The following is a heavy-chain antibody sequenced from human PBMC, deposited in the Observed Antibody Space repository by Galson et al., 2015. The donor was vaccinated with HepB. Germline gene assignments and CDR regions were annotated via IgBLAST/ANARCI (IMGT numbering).Heavy chain of an antibody. J-gene: IGHJ5*02. CDR3: ARDWTSGPYNWFDP. D-gene: IGHD3/OR15-3a*01. V-gene: IGHV3-53*01. CDR1: GLTVSSTY. Sequence: LRLSCAASGLTVSSTYMSWVRQAPGKGLEWVSVIYSGDSTYYADSVKGRFTISRDSSKNTLYLQMTSLRVEDTAVYYCARDWTSGPYNWFDPWGQGTLVTVSS. CDR2: IYSGDST.